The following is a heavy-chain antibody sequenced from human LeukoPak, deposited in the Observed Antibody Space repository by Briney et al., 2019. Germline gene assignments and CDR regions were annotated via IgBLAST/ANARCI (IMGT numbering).Heavy chain of an antibody. CDR3: ARVLRYCSGGNCYSGGLGYMDV. D-gene: IGHD2-15*01. Sequence: GGSLTLSCAASGFTLSSNWRSWARQAPGKGLEGVANIKQDGSQKSYVDSVKGRFTISRDNAKNSLFLQMNSLRAEDTAVYYCARVLRYCSGGNCYSGGLGYMDVWGKGTTVTISS. CDR1: GFTLSSNW. J-gene: IGHJ6*03. CDR2: IKQDGSQK. V-gene: IGHV3-7*03.